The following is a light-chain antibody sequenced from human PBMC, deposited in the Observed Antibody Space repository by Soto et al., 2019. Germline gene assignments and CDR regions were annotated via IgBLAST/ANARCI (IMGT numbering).Light chain of an antibody. CDR1: QSVGNL. CDR2: DAT. Sequence: EIVLTQSPATLSLSPGERATLSCRASQSVGNLLGWYQQKPGQAPRLIIFDATNRATGTPRRFSGSGSGTNLNLNIRIREPEDFAIYYCQQRNFRPEITFGGGTKVEI. J-gene: IGKJ4*01. CDR3: QQRNFRPEIT. V-gene: IGKV3-11*01.